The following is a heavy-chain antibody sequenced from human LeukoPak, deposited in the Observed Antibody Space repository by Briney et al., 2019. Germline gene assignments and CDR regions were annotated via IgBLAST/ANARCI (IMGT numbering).Heavy chain of an antibody. CDR2: INHSGST. J-gene: IGHJ4*02. V-gene: IGHV4-34*01. Sequence: SETLSLTCAVYGGSFSGYYWSWIRQPPGKGLEWIGEINHSGSTNYNPSLKSRVTISVDTSKNQFSLKLSSVTAADTAVYYCARIYGSGGYYKAHFDYWGQGTLVTVSS. CDR3: ARIYGSGGYYKAHFDY. D-gene: IGHD3-10*01. CDR1: GGSFSGYY.